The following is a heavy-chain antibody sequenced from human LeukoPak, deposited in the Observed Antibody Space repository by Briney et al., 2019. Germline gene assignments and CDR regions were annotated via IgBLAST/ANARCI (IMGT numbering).Heavy chain of an antibody. D-gene: IGHD2-2*01. CDR2: INPSGGST. J-gene: IGHJ6*03. CDR3: ARHIMDSSTSCCNSYYYYYMDV. V-gene: IGHV1-46*01. Sequence: ASVKVSCKASGYTFTSYYIHWVRQAPGQGLEWMGIINPSGGSTSYAQKFQGRVTLTGDTSTSTVYMEVSSLRSEDTAVYYCARHIMDSSTSCCNSYYYYYMDVWGKGTTVTVSS. CDR1: GYTFTSYY.